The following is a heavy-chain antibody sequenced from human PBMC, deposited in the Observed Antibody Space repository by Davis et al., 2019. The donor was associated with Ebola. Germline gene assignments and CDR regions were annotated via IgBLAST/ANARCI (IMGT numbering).Heavy chain of an antibody. CDR2: ISGSGGST. CDR3: AKDVGNTIFGVVINDYYYYGMDV. Sequence: GESLKISCAASGFTFSSYAMSWVRQAPGKGLEWVSAISGSGGSTYYADSVKGRFTTSRDNSKNTLYLQMNSLRAEDTAGYYCAKDVGNTIFGVVINDYYYYGMDVWGQGTTVTVSS. J-gene: IGHJ6*02. V-gene: IGHV3-23*01. CDR1: GFTFSSYA. D-gene: IGHD3-3*01.